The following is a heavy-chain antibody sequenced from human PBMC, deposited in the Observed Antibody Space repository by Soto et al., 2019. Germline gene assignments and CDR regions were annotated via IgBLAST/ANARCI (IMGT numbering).Heavy chain of an antibody. Sequence: EVQLLESGGDLVQPGGSLRLSCAASGFSFSDFSMNWFRQAPGKGLEWVSFIDLTCSPTYYSDPLKGRFTVSKDISKKTVYLQINSLRVEDTALYYCAKDRVSDGIYSSDYWGRGVLVTVSS. J-gene: IGHJ4*02. CDR1: GFSFSDFS. CDR3: AKDRVSDGIYSSDY. D-gene: IGHD2-15*01. CDR2: IDLTCSPT. V-gene: IGHV3-23*05.